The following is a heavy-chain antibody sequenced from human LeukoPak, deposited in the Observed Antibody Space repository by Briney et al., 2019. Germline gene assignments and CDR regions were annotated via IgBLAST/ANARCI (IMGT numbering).Heavy chain of an antibody. Sequence: NASETLSLTCIVSGGSISSSHYYWGWIRQPPGKGLEWVGSIYYSGSTYYNPSLKGRVTMTVDTSMNQFSLKLNSVTAADMAVYYCARGLGPDSSGYLDYWGQGTLVTVSS. CDR1: GGSISSSHYY. CDR3: ARGLGPDSSGYLDY. J-gene: IGHJ4*02. D-gene: IGHD3-22*01. CDR2: IYYSGST. V-gene: IGHV4-39*07.